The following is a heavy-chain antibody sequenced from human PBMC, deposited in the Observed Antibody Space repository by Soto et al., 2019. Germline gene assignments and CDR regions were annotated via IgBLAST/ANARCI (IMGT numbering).Heavy chain of an antibody. CDR2: ISWSSGSI. J-gene: IGHJ4*02. CDR3: AKAGGAVAGYIDY. Sequence: GGSLRLSCAASGFTFDDYAMHWVRQAPGKGLEWVSGISWSSGSIGYADSVKGRFTISRDNAKNSLYLQMNSLRAEDTALYYCAKAGGAVAGYIDYWGQGTLVTVSS. CDR1: GFTFDDYA. V-gene: IGHV3-9*01. D-gene: IGHD6-19*01.